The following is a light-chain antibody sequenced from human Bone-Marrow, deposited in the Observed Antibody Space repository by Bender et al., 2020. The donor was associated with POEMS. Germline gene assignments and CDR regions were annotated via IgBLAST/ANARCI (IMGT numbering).Light chain of an antibody. Sequence: SYELTQPPSVSVSPGQTARITCSGDAVPQQYAYWYQQKPGQAPVLVIYKDSERPSGIPERFSGSSSGTTVTLTISGVQAEDEADYYCQSRDRSDTYPYVFGSGTKVTVL. CDR2: KDS. CDR1: AVPQQY. CDR3: QSRDRSDTYPYV. J-gene: IGLJ1*01. V-gene: IGLV3-25*03.